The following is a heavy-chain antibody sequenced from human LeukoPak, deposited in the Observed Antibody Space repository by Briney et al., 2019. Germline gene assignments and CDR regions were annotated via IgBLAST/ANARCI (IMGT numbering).Heavy chain of an antibody. D-gene: IGHD3-16*01. J-gene: IGHJ6*03. CDR3: AKGGGGRLIYYYYMDV. CDR2: ITWNSDSI. Sequence: GGSLRLSCAASGFTFDDYAMHWVRQAPGKGLEWVSGITWNSDSIDYADSVKGRFTISRDNAKNSLYLQMNSLRAEDMALYYCAKGGGGRLIYYYYMDVWGKGTTVTVSS. V-gene: IGHV3-9*03. CDR1: GFTFDDYA.